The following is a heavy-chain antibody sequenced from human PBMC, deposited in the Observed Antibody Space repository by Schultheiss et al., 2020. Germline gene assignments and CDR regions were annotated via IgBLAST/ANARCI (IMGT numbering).Heavy chain of an antibody. CDR2: IYTSGST. CDR3: ARTSGRLQSIYYYGLDV. Sequence: SETLSLTCTVSGGSISSYYWSWIRQPAGKGLEWIGRIYTSGSTNYNPSLKSRVTMSVDTSKNQFSLKLSSVTAADTAVYYCARTSGRLQSIYYYGLDVWGQGTTVTVSS. D-gene: IGHD4-11*01. J-gene: IGHJ6*02. CDR1: GGSISSYY. V-gene: IGHV4-4*07.